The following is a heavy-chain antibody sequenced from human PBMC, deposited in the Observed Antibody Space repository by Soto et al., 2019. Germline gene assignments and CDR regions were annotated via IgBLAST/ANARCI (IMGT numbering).Heavy chain of an antibody. V-gene: IGHV3-30-3*01. CDR2: ISYDGSNK. CDR1: GFTFSSYA. D-gene: IGHD1-26*01. Sequence: GGSLRLSCAASGFTFSSYAMHWVRQAPGKGLEWVAVISYDGSNKYYADSVKGRFTISRDNSKNTLYLQMNSLRAEDTAVYCARDVESGSSQYYYYYYGMDVWGQGTTVTV. CDR3: ARDVESGSSQYYYYYYGMDV. J-gene: IGHJ6*02.